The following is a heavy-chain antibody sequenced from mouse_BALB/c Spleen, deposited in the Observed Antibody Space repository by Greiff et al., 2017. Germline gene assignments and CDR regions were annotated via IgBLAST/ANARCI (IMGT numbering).Heavy chain of an antibody. V-gene: IGHV5-17*02. CDR3: ARSRYGNYDALDS. D-gene: IGHD2-10*02. CDR2: ISSGSSTI. CDR1: GFTFSSFG. J-gene: IGHJ4*01. Sequence: EVKLMESGGGLVQPGGSRKLSCAASGFTFSSFGMHWVRQAPAKGLEWVAYISSGSSTIYYAETVKGRFTISRDNPKNTLFLQMTSLRSEDTAMYYCARSRYGNYDALDSWGQGTSVTVAS.